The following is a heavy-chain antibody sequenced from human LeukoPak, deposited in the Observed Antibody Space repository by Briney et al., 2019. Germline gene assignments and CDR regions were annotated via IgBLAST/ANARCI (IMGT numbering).Heavy chain of an antibody. CDR1: GFTFDDYA. Sequence: PGGSLRLSCAASGFTFDDYAMHWVRQAPGKGLEWVSGISWNSGSIGYADSVKGRFTISRDNAKNSLYPQMNSLRAEDTAVYYCAKNADLDFWSGFEADVWGQGTTVTVSS. V-gene: IGHV3-9*01. J-gene: IGHJ6*02. D-gene: IGHD3-3*01. CDR3: AKNADLDFWSGFEADV. CDR2: ISWNSGSI.